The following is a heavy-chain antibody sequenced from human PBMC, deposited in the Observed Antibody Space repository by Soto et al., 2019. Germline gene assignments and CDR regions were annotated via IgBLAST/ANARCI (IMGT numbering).Heavy chain of an antibody. CDR1: GFTFSSYA. V-gene: IGHV3-23*01. J-gene: IGHJ4*02. D-gene: IGHD3-22*01. CDR3: ANEGYYYDSSGYPY. Sequence: LRLSCAASGFTFSSYAMSWVRQAPGKGLEWVSAISGSGGSTYYADSVKGRFTISRDNSKNTLYLQMNSLRAEDTAVYYCANEGYYYDSSGYPYWGQGTLVTVSS. CDR2: ISGSGGST.